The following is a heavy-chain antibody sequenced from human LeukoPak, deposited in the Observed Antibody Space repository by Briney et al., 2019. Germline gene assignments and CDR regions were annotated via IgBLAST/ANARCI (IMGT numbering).Heavy chain of an antibody. Sequence: GGSLRLSCAASGFTFSSYAMSWVRQAPGKGLEWVSAISGSGGSTYYADSVKGRFTVSRDNSKNTPFLQMNSLRAEDTAVYYCARDWARGNSGYNDFWGQGTLVTVSS. V-gene: IGHV3-23*01. CDR1: GFTFSSYA. D-gene: IGHD3-22*01. CDR3: ARDWARGNSGYNDF. J-gene: IGHJ4*02. CDR2: ISGSGGST.